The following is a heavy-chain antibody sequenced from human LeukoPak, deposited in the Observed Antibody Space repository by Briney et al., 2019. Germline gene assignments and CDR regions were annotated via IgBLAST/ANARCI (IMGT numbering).Heavy chain of an antibody. D-gene: IGHD6-19*01. CDR3: AKSRSDSSGFDY. Sequence: SGXTFDDYAMHWVRQAPGKGLEXVSGISWNSGSIGYADSVKGRFTISRDNAKNSLYLQMNSLRAEDTALYYCAKSRSDSSGFDYWGQGTLVTVSS. CDR1: GXTFDDYA. CDR2: ISWNSGSI. J-gene: IGHJ4*02. V-gene: IGHV3-9*01.